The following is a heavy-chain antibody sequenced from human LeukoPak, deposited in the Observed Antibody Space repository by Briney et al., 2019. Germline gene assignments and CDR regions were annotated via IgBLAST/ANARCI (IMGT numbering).Heavy chain of an antibody. J-gene: IGHJ4*02. CDR1: GFTFSSYG. V-gene: IGHV3-30*03. D-gene: IGHD3-22*01. Sequence: PGGSLRLSCAASGFTFSSYGMHWVRQAPGKGLEWVAVTSYDGSDKYYADSVKGRFTISRDNSKNTLYLQMSSLRAEDTAVYYCARDLDYYDSSGYFGYWGQGTLVTVSS. CDR2: TSYDGSDK. CDR3: ARDLDYYDSSGYFGY.